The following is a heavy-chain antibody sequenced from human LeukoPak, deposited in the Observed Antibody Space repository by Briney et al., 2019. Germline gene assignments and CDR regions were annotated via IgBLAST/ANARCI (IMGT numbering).Heavy chain of an antibody. D-gene: IGHD6-13*01. V-gene: IGHV3-23*01. CDR2: ISGSGGST. CDR3: AKGGMTHWYSSSWYNAFDI. J-gene: IGHJ3*02. CDR1: GFTFSSYA. Sequence: GGSLRLSCAASGFTFSSYAMSWVRLAPGKGLEWVSAISGSGGSTYYADSVKGRFTISRDNSKNTLYLQMNSLRAEDTAVYYCAKGGMTHWYSSSWYNAFDIWGQGTMVTVSS.